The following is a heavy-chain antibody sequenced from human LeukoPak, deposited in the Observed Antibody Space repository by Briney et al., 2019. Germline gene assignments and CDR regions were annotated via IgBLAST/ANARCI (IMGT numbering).Heavy chain of an antibody. V-gene: IGHV3-7*01. CDR1: GFTFSSYW. CDR3: ARRCSSTSCYAQNNWFDP. Sequence: PGGSLRLSCAASGFTFSSYWMSWVRQAPGKGLEWVANIKQDGSEKYYVDSVKGRFTISSDNAKNSLYLQMNSLRAEDTAVYYCARRCSSTSCYAQNNWFDPWGQGTLVTVSS. J-gene: IGHJ5*02. CDR2: IKQDGSEK. D-gene: IGHD2-2*01.